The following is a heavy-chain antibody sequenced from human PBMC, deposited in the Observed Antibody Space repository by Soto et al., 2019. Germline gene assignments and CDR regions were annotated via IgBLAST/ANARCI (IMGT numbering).Heavy chain of an antibody. D-gene: IGHD1-7*01. V-gene: IGHV3-74*01. CDR1: GFTFSSYW. CDR3: ARGISITGTTGGWFDP. CDR2: INSDGSST. J-gene: IGHJ5*02. Sequence: GESLKISCAASGFTFSSYWMHWVRQAPGKGLVWVSRINSDGSSTSYADSVKGRFTISRDNAKNTLYLQMNSLRAEDTAVYYCARGISITGTTGGWFDPWGQGTLVTVSS.